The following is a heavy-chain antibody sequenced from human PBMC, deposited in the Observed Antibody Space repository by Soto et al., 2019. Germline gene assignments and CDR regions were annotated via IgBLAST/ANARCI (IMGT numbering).Heavy chain of an antibody. CDR1: GGSISSYY. CDR3: ARRYYYDSSGYPGFYGMDV. V-gene: IGHV4-59*01. Sequence: QVQLQESGPGLVKPSETLSLTCTVSGGSISSYYWSWIRQPPGKGLEWIGYIYYSGSTNYNPSLKSRVTISVDTSKYQFSLKLSSVTAADTAVYYCARRYYYDSSGYPGFYGMDVWGQGTTVTVSS. D-gene: IGHD3-22*01. J-gene: IGHJ6*02. CDR2: IYYSGST.